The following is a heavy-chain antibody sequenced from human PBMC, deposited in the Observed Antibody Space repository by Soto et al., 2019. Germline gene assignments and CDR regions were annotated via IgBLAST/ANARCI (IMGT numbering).Heavy chain of an antibody. CDR1: GGTFSSYA. D-gene: IGHD3-22*01. CDR3: ASWYDSSGYSPYYYYYGMDV. Sequence: SVKVSCKASGGTFSSYAISWVRQAPGQGLEWMGGIIPIFGTANYARKFQGRVTITADKSTSTAYMELSSLRSEDTAVYYCASWYDSSGYSPYYYYYGMDVWGQGTTVTVSS. V-gene: IGHV1-69*06. CDR2: IIPIFGTA. J-gene: IGHJ6*02.